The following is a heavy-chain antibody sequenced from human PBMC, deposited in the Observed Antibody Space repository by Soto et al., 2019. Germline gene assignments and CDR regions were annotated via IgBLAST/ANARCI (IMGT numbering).Heavy chain of an antibody. V-gene: IGHV3-49*05. D-gene: IGHD2-2*02. Sequence: KSGGSLRLSCTASGFTFGDYAMSWFRQAPGKGLEWVGFIRSKAYGGTTEYAASVKGRFTISRDDSKSIAYLQMNSLKTEDTAVYYCTNIVVVPAAIRPRVAGDYYYGMDVWGQGTTVTVYS. J-gene: IGHJ6*02. CDR3: TNIVVVPAAIRPRVAGDYYYGMDV. CDR2: IRSKAYGGTT. CDR1: GFTFGDYA.